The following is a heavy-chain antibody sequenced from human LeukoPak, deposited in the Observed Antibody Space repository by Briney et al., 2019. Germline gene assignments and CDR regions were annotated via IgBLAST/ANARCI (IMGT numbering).Heavy chain of an antibody. Sequence: GGSLRLSCAASGFTFSNYDMNWVRQAPGKGLEWVSTISASDDSTYYADSVKGRFTISRDKSTNTLYLQMNGLRAEDTAVYYCTKRLVRHFDYWGQGTLVTVSS. CDR1: GFTFSNYD. CDR3: TKRLVRHFDY. D-gene: IGHD6-19*01. V-gene: IGHV3-23*01. CDR2: ISASDDST. J-gene: IGHJ4*02.